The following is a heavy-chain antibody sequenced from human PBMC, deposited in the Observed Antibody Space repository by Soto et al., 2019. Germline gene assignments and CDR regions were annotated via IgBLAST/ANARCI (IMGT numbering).Heavy chain of an antibody. Sequence: ASVKVSCKASGYTFTGYYTHWVRQAPGQGLEWMGWINPNSGGTNYAQKFQGRVTMTRDTSISTAYMELSRLRSDDTAVYYCARLSSGWSPGAFDIWGQGTMVTVSS. CDR2: INPNSGGT. CDR3: ARLSSGWSPGAFDI. V-gene: IGHV1-2*02. CDR1: GYTFTGYY. D-gene: IGHD6-19*01. J-gene: IGHJ3*02.